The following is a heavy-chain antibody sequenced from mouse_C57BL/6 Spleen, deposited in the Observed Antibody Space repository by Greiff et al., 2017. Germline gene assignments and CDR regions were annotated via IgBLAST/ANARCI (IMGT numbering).Heavy chain of an antibody. Sequence: DVQLQESGPELVKPGASVKISCKASGYSFTGYYMHWVKQSSEKSLEWIGEINPSTGGTSYNQKFKGKATLTVDKSSSTAYMQLKSLTSEDSAVYYCARYQLGLAMDYWGQGTSVTVSS. CDR2: INPSTGGT. CDR1: GYSFTGYY. V-gene: IGHV1-43*01. J-gene: IGHJ4*01. D-gene: IGHD4-1*02. CDR3: ARYQLGLAMDY.